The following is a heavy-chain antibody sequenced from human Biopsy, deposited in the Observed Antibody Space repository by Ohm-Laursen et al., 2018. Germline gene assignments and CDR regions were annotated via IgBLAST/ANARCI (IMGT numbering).Heavy chain of an antibody. CDR3: ARDLYDFCGGCPFDP. V-gene: IGHV3-23*01. D-gene: IGHD3-3*01. CDR1: RFTFSGHA. Sequence: GSLRLSCTASRFTFSGHAMSWVRQAPGKGLECVSIINGGGGSTWYSDPVKGRFTISRDNSKNTLYLQMNSLRAEDTAMYYCARDLYDFCGGCPFDPWGQGTLVTVSP. J-gene: IGHJ5*02. CDR2: INGGGGST.